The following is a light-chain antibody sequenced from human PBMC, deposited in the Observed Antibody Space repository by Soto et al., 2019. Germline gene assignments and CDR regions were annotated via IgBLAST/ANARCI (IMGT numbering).Light chain of an antibody. CDR3: QNYNSYSGA. CDR2: KAS. J-gene: IGKJ1*01. CDR1: QTLSSW. V-gene: IGKV1-5*03. Sequence: DIQMTQSPSTLSGSVGDRVTITCRASQTLSSWSAWYQQKPGKAPKLLIYKASTLKSGVPSRFSSSVSGTEFSLTISSLQPDDFATYYCQNYNSYSGAFGPGTKVE.